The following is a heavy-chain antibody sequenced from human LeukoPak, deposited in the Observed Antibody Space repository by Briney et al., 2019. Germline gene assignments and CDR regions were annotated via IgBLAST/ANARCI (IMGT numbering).Heavy chain of an antibody. CDR3: AREIQPSAAAGPLGY. Sequence: GGSLRLSCAASGFTFSSYAMHWVRQAPGKGLEWVAVISYGGSNKYYADSVKGRFTISRDNSKNTLYLQMNSLRAEDTAVYYCAREIQPSAAAGPLGYWGQGTLVTVSS. V-gene: IGHV3-30-3*01. D-gene: IGHD6-13*01. CDR2: ISYGGSNK. J-gene: IGHJ4*02. CDR1: GFTFSSYA.